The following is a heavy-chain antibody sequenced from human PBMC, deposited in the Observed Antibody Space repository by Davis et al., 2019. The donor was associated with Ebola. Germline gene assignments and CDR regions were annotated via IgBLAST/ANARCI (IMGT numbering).Heavy chain of an antibody. CDR2: INWNCGST. V-gene: IGHV3-20*01. CDR1: GFTFDDYG. J-gene: IGHJ6*02. CDR3: ARLHDYGDFYYYYGMDV. Sequence: PGGSLRLSCAASGFTFDDYGMSWVRQAPGKGLEWVSGINWNCGSTGYADSVKGRFTISRDNAKNSLYLQMNSLRAEDTALYHCARLHDYGDFYYYYGMDVWGQGTTVTVSS. D-gene: IGHD4-17*01.